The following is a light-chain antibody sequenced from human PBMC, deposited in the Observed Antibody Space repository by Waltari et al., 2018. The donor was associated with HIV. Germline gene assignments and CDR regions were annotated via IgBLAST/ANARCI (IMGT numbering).Light chain of an antibody. J-gene: IGLJ2*01. V-gene: IGLV1-47*01. Sequence: QSVVTQPPSASGTIGQRVTISCSGGTSNIGSNYVYWYQHLPGTSPKLPIFMNDQRTSGSADLISGSNSGSSASLAISGLRSEDEADYYCASWDDSLGGYWIFGGGTNLTVL. CDR3: ASWDDSLGGYWI. CDR1: TSNIGSNY. CDR2: MND.